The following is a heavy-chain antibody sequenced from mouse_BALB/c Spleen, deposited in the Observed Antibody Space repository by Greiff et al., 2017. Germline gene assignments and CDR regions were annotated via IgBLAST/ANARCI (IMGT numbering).Heavy chain of an antibody. V-gene: IGHV1-54*02. Sequence: QVQLQQSGAELVRPGTSVKVSCKASGYAFTNYLIEWVKQRPGQGLEWIGVINPGSGGTNYNEKFKGKATLTADKSSNTAYMQLSSLTSEDSAVYFCARGGRGYFDYWGQGTTLTVSS. CDR1: GYAFTNYL. CDR2: INPGSGGT. CDR3: ARGGRGYFDY. J-gene: IGHJ2*01.